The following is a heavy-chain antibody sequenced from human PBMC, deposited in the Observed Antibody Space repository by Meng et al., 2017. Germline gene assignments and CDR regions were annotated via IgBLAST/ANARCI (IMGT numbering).Heavy chain of an antibody. CDR3: ARDSSSGWYHNY. CDR2: IYSGGST. CDR1: GFSVTTSY. Sequence: EGLLAGTGGGLFQPGGSLRLSCTASGFSVTTSYMSWVRQAPGKGLEWVSVIYSGGSTYYADSVKGRFSISRDNSKNTLHLQMNSLRAEDTAVYFCARDSSSGWYHNYWGQGTLVTVSS. J-gene: IGHJ4*02. V-gene: IGHV3-53*02. D-gene: IGHD6-19*01.